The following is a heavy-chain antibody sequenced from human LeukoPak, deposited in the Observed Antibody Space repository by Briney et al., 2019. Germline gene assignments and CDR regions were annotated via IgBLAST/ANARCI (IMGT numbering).Heavy chain of an antibody. V-gene: IGHV3-11*01. Sequence: GGSLRLSCAASGFTFSDYYMSWIRQAPGKGLEWVSYISSSGSTIYYADSVKGRFTISRDNSKSTLYLQVNSLRAEDTAVYYCAKAKSYYSNYDYWGQGTLVTVSS. D-gene: IGHD4-11*01. CDR2: ISSSGSTI. J-gene: IGHJ4*02. CDR1: GFTFSDYY. CDR3: AKAKSYYSNYDY.